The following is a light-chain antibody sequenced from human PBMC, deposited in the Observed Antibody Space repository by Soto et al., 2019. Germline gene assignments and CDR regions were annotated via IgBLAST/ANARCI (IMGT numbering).Light chain of an antibody. Sequence: EIVLTQSPGTLSLSPGERATLSCRASQSVTSSYLAWYQQKVGQTARLLIYGATSRATGIPDRFSGSGSGTDFTLTIDRLEPEDFAVYYCHQYSGSPRTFGQGTKVEIK. CDR1: QSVTSSY. CDR3: HQYSGSPRT. CDR2: GAT. V-gene: IGKV3-20*01. J-gene: IGKJ1*01.